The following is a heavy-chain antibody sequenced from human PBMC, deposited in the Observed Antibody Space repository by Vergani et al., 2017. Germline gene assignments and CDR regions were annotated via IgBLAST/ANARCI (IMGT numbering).Heavy chain of an antibody. J-gene: IGHJ4*02. CDR1: GASVNSYY. CDR3: ARSRIYYGAGSPDY. Sequence: QVKLQESGPGLVKPSETLSLTFTVSGASVNSYYWSWIRQPPGKGLEWMGYVSFRGDTLYDPSVKGRMTISLNTSNNQFSLYLTSVTAADTAVYYCARSRIYYGAGSPDYWGQGTLVTVSS. D-gene: IGHD3-10*01. CDR2: VSFRGDT. V-gene: IGHV4-59*02.